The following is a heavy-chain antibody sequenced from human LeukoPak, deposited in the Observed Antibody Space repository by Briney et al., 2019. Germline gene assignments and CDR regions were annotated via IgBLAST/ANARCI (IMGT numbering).Heavy chain of an antibody. CDR2: ISSSSSYI. J-gene: IGHJ4*02. CDR3: ARDPGVPAAPLDY. V-gene: IGHV3-21*01. D-gene: IGHD2-2*01. Sequence: GGSLRLSCAASGFTFSPYSMNWVRQAPGKGLEWVAYISSSSSYIYYADSVKGRFIISRDNAKNSLSLQMNSLRAEDTAICYCARDPGVPAAPLDYWGQGTLVAVSS. CDR1: GFTFSPYS.